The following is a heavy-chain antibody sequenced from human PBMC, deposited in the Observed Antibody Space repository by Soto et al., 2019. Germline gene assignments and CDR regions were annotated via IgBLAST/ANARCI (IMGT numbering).Heavy chain of an antibody. CDR1: GGSFSGYY. D-gene: IGHD4-17*01. J-gene: IGHJ4*02. CDR3: ARGDYGDSLDY. Sequence: SETLSLTXAVYGGSFSGYYWSWIRQPPGKGLEWIGEINHSGSTNYNPSLKSRVTISVDTSKNQFSLKLSSVTAADTAVYYCARGDYGDSLDYWGQGTLVTVSS. V-gene: IGHV4-34*01. CDR2: INHSGST.